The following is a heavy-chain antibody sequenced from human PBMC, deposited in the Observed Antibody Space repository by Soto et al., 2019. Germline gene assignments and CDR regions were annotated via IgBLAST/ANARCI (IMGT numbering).Heavy chain of an antibody. D-gene: IGHD5-12*01. Sequence: GASVKVSCKASGYTFTSYATHWVRQAPGQRLEWMGWINAGNGNTKYSQKFQGRVTIARDTSASTAYMELSSLRSEDTAVYYCARVAEMATINRIPCKHNWFDPWGQGTLVTVSS. CDR1: GYTFTSYA. CDR3: ARVAEMATINRIPCKHNWFDP. V-gene: IGHV1-3*01. CDR2: INAGNGNT. J-gene: IGHJ5*02.